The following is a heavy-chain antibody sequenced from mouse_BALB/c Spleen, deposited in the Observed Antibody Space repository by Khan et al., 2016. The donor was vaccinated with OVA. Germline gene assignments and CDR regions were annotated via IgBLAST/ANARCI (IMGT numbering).Heavy chain of an antibody. D-gene: IGHD2-4*01. CDR3: AREDPRITTWFAY. V-gene: IGHV5-6-5*01. Sequence: EVELVESGGGLVKPGGSLKLSCAASGFTFSSYAMSWVRQTPEKRLEWVASFSSGGNTYYPDSVKGRFTISRDNARNILYLQMSSLRSEDTAMYYCAREDPRITTWFAYWGQGTLVTVSA. CDR1: GFTFSSYA. CDR2: FSSGGNT. J-gene: IGHJ3*01.